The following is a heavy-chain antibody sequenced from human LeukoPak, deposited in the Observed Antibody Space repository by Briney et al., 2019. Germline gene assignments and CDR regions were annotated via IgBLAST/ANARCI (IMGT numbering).Heavy chain of an antibody. CDR2: IYYSGST. J-gene: IGHJ4*01. Sequence: SETLSLTCTVSGGSISSYYRSWIRQPPGKGLEWVGYIYYSGSTNYNPALKSRVTISVDTTKNQFSLKLSSVTAADTAVYYCARDYGETVTTCYFDYWGQGTLVTVSS. CDR1: GGSISSYY. D-gene: IGHD4-17*01. CDR3: ARDYGETVTTCYFDY. V-gene: IGHV4-59*01.